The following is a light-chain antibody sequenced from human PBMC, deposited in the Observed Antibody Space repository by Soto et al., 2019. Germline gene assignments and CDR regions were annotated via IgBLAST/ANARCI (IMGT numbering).Light chain of an antibody. CDR3: QQYDNLPVT. Sequence: DIQMTQSPSSLSASVGDRVTITCQASQDISNYLNWYQQRPGQAPKLLIYGASNLETGVPSRFSGSASGTDFSFTISSLQPEDIATYYCQQYDNLPVTFGPGTKVDIK. CDR2: GAS. J-gene: IGKJ3*01. CDR1: QDISNY. V-gene: IGKV1-33*01.